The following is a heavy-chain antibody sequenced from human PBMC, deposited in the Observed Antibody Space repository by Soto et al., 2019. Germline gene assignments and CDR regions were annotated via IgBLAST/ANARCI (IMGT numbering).Heavy chain of an antibody. CDR1: GGSVSNSNYY. V-gene: IGHV4-39*01. Sequence: SETLSLTCTVSGGSVSNSNYYWGWIRQSPGKGLEWIGSVYYRGRSYSKSSVKSRVTISVDTSKNQFSLNLNSVTASDTAVYFCVSQRTSVLTQAYFDYWGPGALVTVYS. CDR3: VSQRTSVLTQAYFDY. J-gene: IGHJ4*02. CDR2: VYYRGRS. D-gene: IGHD2-8*01.